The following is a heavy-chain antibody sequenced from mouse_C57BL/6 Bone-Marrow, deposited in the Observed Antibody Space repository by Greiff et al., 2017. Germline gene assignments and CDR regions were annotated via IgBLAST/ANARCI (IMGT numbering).Heavy chain of an antibody. Sequence: QVQLQQSGAELARPGASVKLSCKASGYTFTSYGISWVKQRTGQGLEWIGEIYPRSGNTYYNEKFKGKATLTADKSSSTAYMELRSLTSEDSAVYFCARVGLPWYFDVWGTGTTVTVSS. J-gene: IGHJ1*03. V-gene: IGHV1-81*01. CDR2: IYPRSGNT. CDR1: GYTFTSYG. D-gene: IGHD2-2*01. CDR3: ARVGLPWYFDV.